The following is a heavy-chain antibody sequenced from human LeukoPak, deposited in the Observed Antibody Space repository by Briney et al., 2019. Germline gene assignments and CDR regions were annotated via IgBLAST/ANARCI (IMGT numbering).Heavy chain of an antibody. Sequence: SETLSLTCAVYGGSFSGYYWSWIRQPPGKGLEWIGEINHSGSTNYNPSLKSRVTISVDTSKNQFSLQLSSVTAADTAVYYCARASEMATIPFDYWGQGTLVTVSS. CDR3: ARASEMATIPFDY. J-gene: IGHJ4*02. CDR2: INHSGST. V-gene: IGHV4-34*01. D-gene: IGHD5-24*01. CDR1: GGSFSGYY.